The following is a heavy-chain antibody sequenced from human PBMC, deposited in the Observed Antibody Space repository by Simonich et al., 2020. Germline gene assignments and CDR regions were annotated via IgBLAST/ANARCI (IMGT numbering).Heavy chain of an antibody. J-gene: IGHJ4*02. CDR1: GFTFSSYS. D-gene: IGHD6-13*01. Sequence: EVQLVESGGGLVKPGGSLRLSCAASGFTFSSYSMNWVRPDPEKGLERVSAISSSSSYIYYADSVKGRFTISRDNAKNSLYLQMNSLRAEDTAVYYCARDAAGDYWGQGTLVTVSS. CDR3: ARDAAGDY. CDR2: ISSSSSYI. V-gene: IGHV3-21*01.